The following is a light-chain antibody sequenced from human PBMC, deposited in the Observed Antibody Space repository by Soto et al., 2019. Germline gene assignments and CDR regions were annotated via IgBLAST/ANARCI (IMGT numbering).Light chain of an antibody. Sequence: SYALTQPPSVSVAPGQTARITCGGTNIGRESVHWYQQKPGQAPVVVVYDERARPSGIPERFSGCNSGTRGALTITRVEAGDEADYYCQLCDSTSDHVVFGGGTKVTAL. J-gene: IGLJ2*01. CDR3: QLCDSTSDHVV. CDR2: DER. CDR1: NIGRES. V-gene: IGLV3-21*02.